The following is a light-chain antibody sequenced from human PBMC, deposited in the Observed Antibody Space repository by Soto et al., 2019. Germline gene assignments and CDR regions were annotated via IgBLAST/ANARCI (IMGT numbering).Light chain of an antibody. CDR2: SNN. V-gene: IGLV1-44*01. J-gene: IGLJ1*01. Sequence: QSVLTQPPSASGTPGQRVTISCSGSTSNIGSNTVNSYQQLPGTAPKLLFYSNNQRPSGVPARFSGSRSGTSASLAISGLQYEDEADYYCAAWDDSLNGYVFGTGTKLTVL. CDR3: AAWDDSLNGYV. CDR1: TSNIGSNT.